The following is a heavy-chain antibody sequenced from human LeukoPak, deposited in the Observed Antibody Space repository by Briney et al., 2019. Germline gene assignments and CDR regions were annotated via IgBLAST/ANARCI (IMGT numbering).Heavy chain of an antibody. Sequence: ASVKVSCKASGYTFTSYDINWVRQATGQGLEWMGWMYPNSGNTGYAQKFQGRVTMTRNTSISTAYMELSSLRSEDTAVYYCARAGRYYDILTGYRKTEYFQHWGQGTLVTVSS. J-gene: IGHJ1*01. CDR1: GYTFTSYD. CDR3: ARAGRYYDILTGYRKTEYFQH. CDR2: MYPNSGNT. D-gene: IGHD3-9*01. V-gene: IGHV1-8*01.